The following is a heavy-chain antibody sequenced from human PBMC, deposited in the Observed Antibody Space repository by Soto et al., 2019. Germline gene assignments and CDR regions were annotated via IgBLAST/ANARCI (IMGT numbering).Heavy chain of an antibody. CDR1: GFTFNNYA. D-gene: IGHD5-12*01. Sequence: EVQLLESGGGLVQPGGSLRLSCAASGFTFNNYAMTWVRQAPGPGLEWVSGISGSGGTTYYADSVKGRFTISRDNSKNTLYLQMNSLRAEDTAVYYCAKCEKGWLQLVDYWGQGILVTVSS. CDR3: AKCEKGWLQLVDY. J-gene: IGHJ4*02. V-gene: IGHV3-23*01. CDR2: ISGSGGTT.